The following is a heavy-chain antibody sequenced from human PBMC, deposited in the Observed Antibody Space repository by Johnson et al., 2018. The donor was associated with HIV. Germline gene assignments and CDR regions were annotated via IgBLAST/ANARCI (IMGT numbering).Heavy chain of an antibody. CDR2: ISYDGSNK. Sequence: VQLVESGGGVVQPGRSLRLSCAASGFTCSSYAMHWVRQAPGKGLEWVAVISYDGSNKYYADSVKGRFPISRDNSKNTLYRKMNSLRAEDTAVYYCARDRGGPVRDDAFDIWGQGTMVTVSS. CDR3: ARDRGGPVRDDAFDI. J-gene: IGHJ3*02. D-gene: IGHD3-10*01. CDR1: GFTCSSYA. V-gene: IGHV3-30*04.